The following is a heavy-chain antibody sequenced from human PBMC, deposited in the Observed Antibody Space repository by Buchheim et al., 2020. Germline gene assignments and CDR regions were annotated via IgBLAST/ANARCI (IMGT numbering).Heavy chain of an antibody. CDR3: ARHTAVIYGMGCDY. J-gene: IGHJ4*02. Sequence: QVQLQESGPGLVKSSETLSLTCTVSGVSINGYYWNWIWQPPGRGLEWIGYVFYSDDSNYNYSLKSRVPISSDMSKNQLSLRLRSVTAADTAVYYCARHTAVIYGMGCDYWGQGTL. CDR2: VFYSDDS. CDR1: GVSINGYY. D-gene: IGHD4-23*01. V-gene: IGHV4-59*08.